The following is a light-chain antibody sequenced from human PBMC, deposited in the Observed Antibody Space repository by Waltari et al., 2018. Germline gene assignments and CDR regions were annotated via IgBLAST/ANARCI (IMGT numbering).Light chain of an antibody. CDR3: CSYTGSSSPYV. J-gene: IGLJ1*01. Sequence: QSALTQPASVSGSPGQSITISCTGTSSDVGGYHYVSWYQQHPGKAPKLLIYEGSNRPSGVSNRFSGSKSGNTASLTISGLQAEDEVDYYCCSYTGSSSPYVFGAGTKVTVL. CDR1: SSDVGGYHY. V-gene: IGLV2-14*01. CDR2: EGS.